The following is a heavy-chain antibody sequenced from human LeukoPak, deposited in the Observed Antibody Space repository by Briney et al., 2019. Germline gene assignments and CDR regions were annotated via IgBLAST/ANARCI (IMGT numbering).Heavy chain of an antibody. V-gene: IGHV3-30*02. CDR1: GFTFSSYV. Sequence: GGSLRLSCAASGFTFSSYVMHWVRQAPGKGLEWVTIIWFDGNNKYYADSVKGRFTISRDNSKNTLYLQMNSLRADDTAVYYCATGIGYDAFDIWGQGTMVTVSS. D-gene: IGHD1-1*01. J-gene: IGHJ3*02. CDR3: ATGIGYDAFDI. CDR2: IWFDGNNK.